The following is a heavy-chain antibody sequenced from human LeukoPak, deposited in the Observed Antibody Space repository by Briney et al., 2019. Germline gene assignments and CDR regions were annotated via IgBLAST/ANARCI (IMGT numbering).Heavy chain of an antibody. Sequence: GASVKVSCKASGYTFTSYGISWVRQAPGQGLEWMGWISAYNGNTNYAQKLQGRVTMTTDTSTSTAYMELRSLRSDDTAVYYCARDADNPHESSSWYGRGNLGGYWGQGTLVTVSS. CDR1: GYTFTSYG. J-gene: IGHJ4*02. CDR3: ARDADNPHESSSWYGRGNLGGY. V-gene: IGHV1-18*01. D-gene: IGHD6-13*01. CDR2: ISAYNGNT.